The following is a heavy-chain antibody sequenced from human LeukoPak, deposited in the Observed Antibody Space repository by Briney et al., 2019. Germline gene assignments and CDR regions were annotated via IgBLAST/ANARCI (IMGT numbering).Heavy chain of an antibody. CDR3: ARGHYYYYHGMDV. J-gene: IGHJ6*02. V-gene: IGHV1-46*01. CDR1: GYSYTSYY. CDR2: INPSGGST. Sequence: GASEKVSCKASGYSYTSYYMYWVRQATGQWLEWMGIINPSGGSTSYARKFQGRVTMTRDTSTSTVYMELSSLRSEDTAVYYCARGHYYYYHGMDVWGQGTTVTVSS.